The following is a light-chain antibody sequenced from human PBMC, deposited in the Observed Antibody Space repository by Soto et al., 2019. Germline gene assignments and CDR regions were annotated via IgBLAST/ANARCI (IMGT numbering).Light chain of an antibody. CDR1: QSVSGW. Sequence: DIQMTHSPYTLSASVGATVTVTCRASQSVSGWLAWYQQKPGEAPKLLLYDASALPRGVPSRFRGSASGTNCTRSSAGLQPHGVATYSCQQYEPFSGTCGPETKVQI. CDR2: DAS. V-gene: IGKV1-5*01. J-gene: IGKJ1*01. CDR3: QQYEPFSGT.